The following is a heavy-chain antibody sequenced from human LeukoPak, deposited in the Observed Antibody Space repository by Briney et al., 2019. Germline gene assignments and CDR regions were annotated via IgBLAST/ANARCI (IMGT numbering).Heavy chain of an antibody. Sequence: SETLSLTCTVSGGSISSFYWSWIRQPAGKGLEWIGHIFRSVTTNYNPSLKSRVTMSVDTSKNQFSLNLSSVTAADTAVYYCARAGYCSGGNCYSYWFDPWGQGTLVTVSS. J-gene: IGHJ5*02. CDR1: GGSISSFY. CDR2: IFRSVTT. V-gene: IGHV4-4*07. CDR3: ARAGYCSGGNCYSYWFDP. D-gene: IGHD2-15*01.